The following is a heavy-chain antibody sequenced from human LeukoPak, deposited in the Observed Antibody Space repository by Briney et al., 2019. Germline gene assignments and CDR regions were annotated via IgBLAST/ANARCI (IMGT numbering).Heavy chain of an antibody. CDR3: ARNGGDGYYFDY. D-gene: IGHD2-21*02. CDR1: GGSISSGGYY. Sequence: SETLSLTCTVSGGSISSGGYYWSWIRQHPGKGPEWIGYIYYSGSTYYNPSLKSRVTISVDTSKNQFSLKLSSVTAADTAVYYRARNGGDGYYFDYWGQGTLVTVSS. J-gene: IGHJ4*02. CDR2: IYYSGST. V-gene: IGHV4-31*03.